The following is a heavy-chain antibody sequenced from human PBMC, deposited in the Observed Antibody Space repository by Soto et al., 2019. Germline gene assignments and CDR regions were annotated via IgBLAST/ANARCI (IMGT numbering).Heavy chain of an antibody. J-gene: IGHJ5*02. V-gene: IGHV4-30-2*01. CDR3: ARVPDR. D-gene: IGHD2-2*01. CDR2: IYHSGST. Sequence: TLSLTGAASGASISRGVYSWSWIRQPPGKGLEGIGYIYHSGSTYHTPSLKSRVTISVDRSKNQFSLKLVSVAAADTALYYCARVPDRWGQGTLVTVSS. CDR1: GASISRGVYS.